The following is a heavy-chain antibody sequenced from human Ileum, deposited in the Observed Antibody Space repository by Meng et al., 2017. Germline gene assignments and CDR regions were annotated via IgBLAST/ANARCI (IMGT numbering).Heavy chain of an antibody. CDR1: GYTFTSYG. J-gene: IGHJ3*02. Sequence: ASVNVSCKASGYTFTSYGISWVRQAPGQGLEGMGWISAYNGNTNYAQKLQGRVTMTTDTSTSTAYMELRSLRSDDTAVYYCARGHCSGGSCYSMTAFDIWGQGTMVTVSS. V-gene: IGHV1-18*01. CDR2: ISAYNGNT. D-gene: IGHD2-15*01. CDR3: ARGHCSGGSCYSMTAFDI.